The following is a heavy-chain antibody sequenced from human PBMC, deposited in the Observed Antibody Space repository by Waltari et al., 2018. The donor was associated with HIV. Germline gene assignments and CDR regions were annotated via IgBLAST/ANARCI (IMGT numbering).Heavy chain of an antibody. J-gene: IGHJ4*02. V-gene: IGHV1-69*04. Sequence: QVQLVQSGAEVKKPESSVKVSCKASGGTFSSYAISWGRQAPGQGLEWMGRIVRILGIANYAQKFQVRVTITADKSTSTAYMELSSLGSEDTAVYYCAAGCTNGVCRMDYWGQGTLVTVSS. CDR1: GGTFSSYA. CDR3: AAGCTNGVCRMDY. CDR2: IVRILGIA. D-gene: IGHD2-8*01.